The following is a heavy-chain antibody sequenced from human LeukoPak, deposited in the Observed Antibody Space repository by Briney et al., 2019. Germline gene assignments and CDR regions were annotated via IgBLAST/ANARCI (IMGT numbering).Heavy chain of an antibody. CDR2: TYYRSHWSY. V-gene: IGHV6-1*01. D-gene: IGHD3-10*01. CDR3: ASEPQRVRGLIITSDFDS. Sequence: SQTLSLTCAISGDSVSSNSAAWNWIRQSPSRGLEWLGRTYYRSHWSYDYALSVKGRISINPDTSKNHFSLQLNSVTPEDTAVYYCASEPQRVRGLIITSDFDSWGQGTLVTVSS. CDR1: GDSVSSNSAA. J-gene: IGHJ4*02.